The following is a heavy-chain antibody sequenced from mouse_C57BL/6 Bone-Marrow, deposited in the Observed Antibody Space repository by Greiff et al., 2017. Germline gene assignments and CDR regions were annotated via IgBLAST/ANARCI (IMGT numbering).Heavy chain of an antibody. D-gene: IGHD4-1*02. V-gene: IGHV1-69*01. CDR3: ARANWVYAMDY. CDR2: IDPSDSYT. Sequence: QVQLQQPGAELVMPGASVKLSCKASGYTFTSYWMHWVKQRPGQGLEWIGEIDPSDSYTNYNQKFKGKSTFTVDKSSSTAYMQLSSLTSAYSAVYYCARANWVYAMDYWGQGTSVTVSS. CDR1: GYTFTSYW. J-gene: IGHJ4*01.